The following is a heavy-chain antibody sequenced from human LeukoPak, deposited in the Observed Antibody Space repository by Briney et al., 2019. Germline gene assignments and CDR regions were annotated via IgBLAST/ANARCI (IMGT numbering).Heavy chain of an antibody. Sequence: ASVKVSCKASGYTFTNYYMHWVRQAPGQGLEWMGIINPSGGSTRYAQKFQGRVTMTRDTSTSTVYMELSSLRSEDTAVYYCARATASRGVIIPPDYWGQGTLVTVSS. CDR2: INPSGGST. CDR3: ARATASRGVIIPPDY. V-gene: IGHV1-46*01. CDR1: GYTFTNYY. J-gene: IGHJ4*02. D-gene: IGHD3-10*01.